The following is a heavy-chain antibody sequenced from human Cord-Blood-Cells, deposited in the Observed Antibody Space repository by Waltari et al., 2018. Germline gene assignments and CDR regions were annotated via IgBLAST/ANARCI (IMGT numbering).Heavy chain of an antibody. J-gene: IGHJ4*02. Sequence: EVQLVESGGGLVKPGGSLRLSWAASGFPFRSYSMNWVRQAPGKGLEWVSSISSSSSYIYYADSVKGRFTISRDNAKNSLYLQMNSLRAEDTAVYYCASIAAAGHDYWGQGTLVTVSS. V-gene: IGHV3-21*01. CDR3: ASIAAAGHDY. D-gene: IGHD6-13*01. CDR2: ISSSSSYI. CDR1: GFPFRSYS.